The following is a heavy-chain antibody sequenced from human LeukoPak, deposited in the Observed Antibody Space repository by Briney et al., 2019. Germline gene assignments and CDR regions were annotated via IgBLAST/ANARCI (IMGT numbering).Heavy chain of an antibody. J-gene: IGHJ6*02. D-gene: IGHD6-13*01. CDR3: ARDGGIAAIHYYYYGMDV. CDR1: GYTFTSYD. Sequence: ASVKVSCKASGYTFTSYDINWVRQATGQGLEWMGWMNPNSGNTGYAQKFQGRVTMTRNTSISTAYMELSSLRSEDTAVYYCARDGGIAAIHYYYYGMDVWGQGTTVTVSS. V-gene: IGHV1-8*01. CDR2: MNPNSGNT.